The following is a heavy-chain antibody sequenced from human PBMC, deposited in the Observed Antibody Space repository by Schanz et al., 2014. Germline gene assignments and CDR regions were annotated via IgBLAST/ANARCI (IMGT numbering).Heavy chain of an antibody. Sequence: EVQLVESGGGVVHPGGSLRLSCAASGFTFSSYWMHWVRQAPGKGLVWVSRIQSDGSITTYADSVKGRFAISRDNAKNTLYLQMNSLGAEDTAVYFCARMRRSGLSGMDVWGQGTTVIVSS. CDR1: GFTFSSYW. CDR3: ARMRRSGLSGMDV. CDR2: IQSDGSIT. V-gene: IGHV3-74*01. J-gene: IGHJ6*02. D-gene: IGHD6-25*01.